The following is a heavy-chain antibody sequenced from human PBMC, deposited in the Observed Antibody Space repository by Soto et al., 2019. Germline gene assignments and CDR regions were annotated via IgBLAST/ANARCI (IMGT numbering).Heavy chain of an antibody. V-gene: IGHV1-2*04. J-gene: IGHJ6*03. D-gene: IGHD1-26*01. Sequence: ASVKVSCKASGYTFTGYYMHWVRQAPGQGLEWMGWINPNSGGTNYAQKFQGWVTMTRDTSISTAYMELSRLRSDDTAVYYCARGLWEVGGAAKGPYVDSNEGVWGKG. CDR3: ARGLWEVGGAAKGPYVDSNEGV. CDR2: INPNSGGT. CDR1: GYTFTGYY.